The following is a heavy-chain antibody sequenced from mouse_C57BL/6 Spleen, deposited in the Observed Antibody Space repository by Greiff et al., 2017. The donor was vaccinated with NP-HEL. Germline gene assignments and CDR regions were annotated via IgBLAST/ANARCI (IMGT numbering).Heavy chain of an antibody. CDR2: IDPSDSYT. Sequence: VQLQQPGAELVMPGASVKLSCKASGYTFTSYWMHWVKQRPGQGLEWIGEIDPSDSYTNYIQKFKGKSTLTVDKSSSTAYMQLSSLTSEDSAVYYCARYDYGSSGDYWGQGTTLTVSS. J-gene: IGHJ2*01. D-gene: IGHD1-1*01. CDR1: GYTFTSYW. CDR3: ARYDYGSSGDY. V-gene: IGHV1-69*01.